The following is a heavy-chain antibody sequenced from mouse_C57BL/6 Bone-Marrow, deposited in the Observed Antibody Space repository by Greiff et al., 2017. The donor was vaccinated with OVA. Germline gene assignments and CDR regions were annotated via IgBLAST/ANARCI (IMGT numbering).Heavy chain of an antibody. Sequence: EVQLVESGGGLVKPGGSLKLSCAASGFTFSDYGMHWVRQAPEKGLEWVAYISSGSSPIYYADTVKGRFTIARDNAKNTLFLQMTSLRSEDTAMYYCARDLGRAWFAYWGQGTLVTVSA. V-gene: IGHV5-17*01. J-gene: IGHJ3*01. CDR2: ISSGSSPI. CDR3: ARDLGRAWFAY. D-gene: IGHD4-1*01. CDR1: GFTFSDYG.